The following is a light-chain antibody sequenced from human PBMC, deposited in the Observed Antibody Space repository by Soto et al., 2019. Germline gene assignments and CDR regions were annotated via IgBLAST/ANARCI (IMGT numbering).Light chain of an antibody. CDR1: QSISTK. J-gene: IGKJ1*01. Sequence: EIVLTQSPATLSVSPGERATLSCRASQSISTKLAWHQQKPGQSPRLLIYGTSTRATGIPARFSGSGSGTEFTLTISSLQSEDFAVYYCHQYNFWPTFGQGTKVDIK. CDR2: GTS. V-gene: IGKV3-15*01. CDR3: HQYNFWPT.